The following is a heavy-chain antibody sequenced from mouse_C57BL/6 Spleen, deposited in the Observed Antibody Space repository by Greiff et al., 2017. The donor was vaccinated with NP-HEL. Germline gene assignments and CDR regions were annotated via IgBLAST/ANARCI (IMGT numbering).Heavy chain of an antibody. D-gene: IGHD1-1*01. CDR3: ARDGSSYSYWYFDV. Sequence: EVHLVESGGGLVKPGGSLKLSCAASGFTFSDYGMHWVRQAPEKGLEWVAYISSGSSTIYYADTVKGRFTISRDNAKNTLFLQMTSLRSGDTAMYYCARDGSSYSYWYFDVWGTGTTVTVSS. CDR2: ISSGSSTI. J-gene: IGHJ1*03. V-gene: IGHV5-17*01. CDR1: GFTFSDYG.